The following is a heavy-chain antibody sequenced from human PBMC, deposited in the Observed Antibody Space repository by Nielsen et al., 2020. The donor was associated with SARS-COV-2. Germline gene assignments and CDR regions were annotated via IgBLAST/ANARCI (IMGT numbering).Heavy chain of an antibody. CDR3: ARWPSVVVAAMHRYYFDY. CDR2: ISSSSSTI. CDR1: GFTFSSYS. J-gene: IGHJ4*02. D-gene: IGHD2-21*02. V-gene: IGHV3-48*02. Sequence: GGSLRLSCAASGFTFSSYSMNWVRQAPGKGLEWVSYISSSSSTIYYADSVKGRFTISRDNAKNSLYLQMNSLRDEDTAVYYCARWPSVVVAAMHRYYFDYWGQGTLVTVSS.